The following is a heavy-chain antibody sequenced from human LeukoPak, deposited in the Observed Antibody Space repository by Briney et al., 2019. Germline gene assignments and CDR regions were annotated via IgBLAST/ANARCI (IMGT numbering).Heavy chain of an antibody. CDR1: GFTLPSYF. CDR2: FTGSDDTT. CDR3: AKGKYIGTWYFDY. D-gene: IGHD6-13*01. V-gene: IGHV3-23*01. J-gene: IGHJ4*02. Sequence: GGSLRLSCAASGFTLPSYFVSWVRQTPGKGLEWVSSFTGSDDTTKYADSVKGRFSISGDKSKNTVYLQMNNLRDEDTALYYCAKGKYIGTWYFDYWGQGTLVTVSS.